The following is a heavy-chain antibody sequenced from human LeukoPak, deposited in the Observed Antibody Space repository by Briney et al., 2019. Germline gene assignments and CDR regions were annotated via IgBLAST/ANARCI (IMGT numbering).Heavy chain of an antibody. CDR1: GFTFSSYG. Sequence: GRSLRLSCAASGFTFSSYGMHWVRQAPGKGLEWVAVISYDGSNKYYADSVKGRFTISRDNSKNTLYLQMNSLRAEDTAVYYCATASYCSGGSCYFGGAFDIWGQGTMVTVSS. CDR3: ATASYCSGGSCYFGGAFDI. V-gene: IGHV3-30*03. J-gene: IGHJ3*02. D-gene: IGHD2-15*01. CDR2: ISYDGSNK.